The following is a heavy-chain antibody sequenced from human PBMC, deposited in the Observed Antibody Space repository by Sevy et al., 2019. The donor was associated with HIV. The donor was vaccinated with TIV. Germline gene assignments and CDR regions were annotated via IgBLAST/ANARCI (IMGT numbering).Heavy chain of an antibody. CDR3: ARVDEQRWLRLYYFDY. D-gene: IGHD5-12*01. J-gene: IGHJ4*02. CDR2: ISYDGSNK. Sequence: GGSLRLSCAASGFTFSNYAMHWVRQAPGKGLEWVAVISYDGSNKYYAASVKGRFTISRDNSKNTLYLQMNSLRAGETAVYYCARVDEQRWLRLYYFDYWGQGTLVTVSS. V-gene: IGHV3-30*04. CDR1: GFTFSNYA.